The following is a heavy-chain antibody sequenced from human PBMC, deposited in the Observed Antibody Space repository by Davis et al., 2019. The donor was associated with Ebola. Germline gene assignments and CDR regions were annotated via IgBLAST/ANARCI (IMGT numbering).Heavy chain of an antibody. D-gene: IGHD5-12*01. J-gene: IGHJ3*01. CDR2: IYPGDSDT. CDR1: GYSFTSYW. V-gene: IGHV5-51*01. Sequence: NVSCKGSGYSFTSYWIGWVRQLPGKGLEWMGLIYPGDSDTRYSPSFQGQVTISADKSMNTVYLQWSSLKASDIAIYYWARRAGPNTGYLMGDAFDVWGHGTMVTVSS. CDR3: ARRAGPNTGYLMGDAFDV.